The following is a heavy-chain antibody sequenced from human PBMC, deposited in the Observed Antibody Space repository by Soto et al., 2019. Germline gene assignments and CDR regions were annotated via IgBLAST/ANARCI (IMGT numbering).Heavy chain of an antibody. CDR1: GYSISRGYH. V-gene: IGHV4-38-2*01. CDR2: VYHSGNI. CDR3: ARGNYYDFEGINGAFDV. J-gene: IGHJ3*01. Sequence: SETLSLTCAVSGYSISRGYHWGWIRQLPGKGLEWVGNVYHSGNIRSNPSLKSRVTVSADTSKNQFSLELKSVDVADTAVYYCARGNYYDFEGINGAFDVWGQGTMVTVSS. D-gene: IGHD3-22*01.